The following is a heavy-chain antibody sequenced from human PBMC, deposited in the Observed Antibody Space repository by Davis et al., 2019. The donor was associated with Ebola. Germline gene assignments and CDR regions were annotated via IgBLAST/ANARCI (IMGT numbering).Heavy chain of an antibody. D-gene: IGHD4-17*01. CDR3: TSTVPDY. CDR1: GFTFSSYA. J-gene: IGHJ4*02. V-gene: IGHV3-23*01. CDR2: ISGSGGRT. Sequence: GESLKISCAASGFTFSSYAMSWVRQAPGKGLEWVSAISGSGGRTYYADSVKGRFTISRDNSKNTLYLQMNSLKTEDTAVYYCTSTVPDYWGQGTLVTVAS.